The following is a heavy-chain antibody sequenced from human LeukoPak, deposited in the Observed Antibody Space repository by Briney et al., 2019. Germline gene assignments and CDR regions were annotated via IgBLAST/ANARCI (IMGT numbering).Heavy chain of an antibody. CDR2: IYYSGST. Sequence: PSETLSLTCTVSGGSISSYYWSWIRQPPGKGLEWIGYIYYSGSTNYNPSLKSRVTISVDTSKNQFSLKLSSVTAADTAVYYRARWSKGYYDSSGYYYEAWFDPWGQGTLVTVSS. CDR3: ARWSKGYYDSSGYYYEAWFDP. CDR1: GGSISSYY. J-gene: IGHJ5*02. V-gene: IGHV4-59*01. D-gene: IGHD3-22*01.